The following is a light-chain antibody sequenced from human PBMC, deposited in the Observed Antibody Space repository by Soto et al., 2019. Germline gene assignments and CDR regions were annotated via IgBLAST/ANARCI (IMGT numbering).Light chain of an antibody. CDR2: EVS. CDR3: SSYTSSNTYV. CDR1: SSDVGSYNR. J-gene: IGLJ1*01. Sequence: QSVLTQPPSVSGSPGQSVAISCTGTSSDVGSYNRVSWYQQPPGTAPKVMVYEVSNRPSGVPDRFSGSKSGNTASLTISGLQAEDEADYYCSSYTSSNTYVFGTGTKVTVL. V-gene: IGLV2-18*02.